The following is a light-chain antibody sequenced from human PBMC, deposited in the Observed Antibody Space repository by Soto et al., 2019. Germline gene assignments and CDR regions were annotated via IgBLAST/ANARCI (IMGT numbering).Light chain of an antibody. CDR3: QQYAGSPPEYT. CDR2: GSS. CDR1: QSGSSNY. Sequence: EIVLTQSPGTLSLSPGERATFSCRASQSGSSNYLAWYQQKPGQAPRLLIYGSSSRATGIPDRFSCSGSGTDFTLTISRVEPEDFAVYYCQQYAGSPPEYTFGQGTKLEI. J-gene: IGKJ2*01. V-gene: IGKV3-20*01.